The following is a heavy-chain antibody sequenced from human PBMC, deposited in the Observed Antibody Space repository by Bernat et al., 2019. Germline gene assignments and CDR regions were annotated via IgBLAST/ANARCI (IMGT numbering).Heavy chain of an antibody. V-gene: IGHV4-39*01. CDR3: ARHGAVASDYYYYGMDV. CDR2: IYYSGST. J-gene: IGHJ6*02. Sequence: QLQLQESGPGLVKPSETLSLTCTVSGGSISSSSYYWGWIRQPPGKGLEWIGSIYYSGSTYYNPSLKSRVTISVDTSKNQFSLKLSSVTAADTAVYYCARHGAVASDYYYYGMDVWGQGTTVTVSS. CDR1: GGSISSSSYY. D-gene: IGHD6-19*01.